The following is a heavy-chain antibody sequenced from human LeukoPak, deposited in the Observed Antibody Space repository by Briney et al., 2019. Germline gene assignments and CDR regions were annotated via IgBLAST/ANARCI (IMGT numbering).Heavy chain of an antibody. Sequence: TGGSLRLSCAASGFTFSSYSMNWVRQAPGKGLEWVSYISSSSSTIYYADSVKGRFTISRDNAKNSLYLQMNSLRAEDTAVYYCAREDYDSSGYWGYWGQGTLVTVSS. J-gene: IGHJ4*02. D-gene: IGHD3-22*01. CDR1: GFTFSSYS. V-gene: IGHV3-48*01. CDR3: AREDYDSSGYWGY. CDR2: ISSSSSTI.